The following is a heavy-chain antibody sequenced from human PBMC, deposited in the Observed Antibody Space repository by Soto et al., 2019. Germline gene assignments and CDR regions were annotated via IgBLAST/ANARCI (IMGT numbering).Heavy chain of an antibody. CDR3: GRGEERVAMPPGY. CDR1: GGSISSYY. CDR2: IYYSGST. D-gene: IGHD2-2*01. J-gene: IGHJ4*02. Sequence: SETLSLTCTVSGGSISSYYWSWIRPPPGKGLEWIGYIYYSGSTNYNPSLKSRVTISVDTSKNQFSLKLSSVTAADTAVYYCGRGEERVAMPPGYWGQGTLVTVS. V-gene: IGHV4-59*01.